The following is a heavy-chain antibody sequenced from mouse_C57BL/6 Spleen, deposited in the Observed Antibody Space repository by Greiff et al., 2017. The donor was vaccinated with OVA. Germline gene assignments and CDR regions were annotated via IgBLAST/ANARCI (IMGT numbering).Heavy chain of an antibody. CDR2: IDPNSGGT. Sequence: QVQLQQPGAELVKPGASVKLSCKASGYTFTSYWMHWVKQRPGRGLEWIGRIDPNSGGTTYNEKFKSKATLTVDKPSSTAYMQLSSLASEDSAVYYCARDEDYYGSSSWGQGTLVTVSA. V-gene: IGHV1-72*01. D-gene: IGHD1-1*01. J-gene: IGHJ3*01. CDR3: ARDEDYYGSSS. CDR1: GYTFTSYW.